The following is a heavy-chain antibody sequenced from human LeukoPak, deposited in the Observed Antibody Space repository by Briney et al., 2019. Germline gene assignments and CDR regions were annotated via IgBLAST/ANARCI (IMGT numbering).Heavy chain of an antibody. CDR3: ARGAPTTGNCYAI. J-gene: IGHJ4*02. CDR1: GGSISGYY. Sequence: PSETLSLTCTVCGGSISGYYWSWIRQPPGKGLEWVGYMYYSESTNYNPSLKSRVTISGDTSKSQFSLKLSSVTAADTAVYYCARGAPTTGNCYAIWGQGTLVTVSS. D-gene: IGHD1-26*01. CDR2: MYYSEST. V-gene: IGHV4-59*01.